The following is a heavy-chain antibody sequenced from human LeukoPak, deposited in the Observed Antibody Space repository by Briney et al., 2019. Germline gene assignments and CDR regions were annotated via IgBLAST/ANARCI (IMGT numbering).Heavy chain of an antibody. CDR3: ARDRPRIAVAGTAFDI. CDR2: IYYSGST. D-gene: IGHD6-19*01. CDR1: GGSISSYY. J-gene: IGHJ3*02. Sequence: SETLSLTCTVSGGSISSYYWSWIRQPPGKGLEWIGYIYYSGSTNYNPSLKSRVTISVDTSKNQFSLKLSSVTAADTAVYYCARDRPRIAVAGTAFDIWGQGTMVTVSS. V-gene: IGHV4-59*01.